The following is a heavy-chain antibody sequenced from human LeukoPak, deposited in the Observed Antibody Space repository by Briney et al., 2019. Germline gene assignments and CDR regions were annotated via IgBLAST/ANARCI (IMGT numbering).Heavy chain of an antibody. CDR3: ARGPPPDFDC. J-gene: IGHJ4*02. CDR2: IYSSGST. Sequence: SETLSLTCDVYSGSFGGYYWSWIRQPAGKGLEWIGRIYSSGSTDYNPSLKSRVTMSIDTSKNQFSLKLSSVTAADTAMYYCARGPPPDFDCWGQGTLVTVSS. CDR1: SGSFGGYY. V-gene: IGHV4-59*10.